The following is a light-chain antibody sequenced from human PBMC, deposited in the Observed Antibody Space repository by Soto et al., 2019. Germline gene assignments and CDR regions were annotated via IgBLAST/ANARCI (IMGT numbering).Light chain of an antibody. CDR2: DAS. CDR1: QTFSSH. J-gene: IGKJ5*01. CDR3: QQRSNWPPVIT. Sequence: EIVLTQSPATLSLSPGERATLSCRASQTFSSHLAWYQQKPGQALRLLIYDASKRATGIPARFSGRGSGTDFTLTIISLEPDDFAVYYCQQRSNWPPVITFGQATRLEIK. V-gene: IGKV3-11*01.